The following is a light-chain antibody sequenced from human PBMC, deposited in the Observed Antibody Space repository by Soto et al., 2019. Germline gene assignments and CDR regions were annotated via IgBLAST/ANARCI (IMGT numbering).Light chain of an antibody. J-gene: IGLJ1*01. CDR2: GDN. CDR1: SSNIGANYD. V-gene: IGLV1-40*01. Sequence: QSVLSQPPSVSGAPGQRITISCTGSSSNIGANYDVHWYRQAPGTAPKLLMSGDNNRPSGVADRFSGSKSGTSASLAITRLQAEDEADYYCQSYDSSLNRVFGTGTKLTVL. CDR3: QSYDSSLNRV.